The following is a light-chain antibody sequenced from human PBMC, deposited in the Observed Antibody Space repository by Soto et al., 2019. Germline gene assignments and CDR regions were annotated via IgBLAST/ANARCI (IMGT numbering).Light chain of an antibody. CDR1: SSDVGGYNS. CDR2: EVS. CDR3: SSYTSSSTRV. V-gene: IGLV2-14*01. J-gene: IGLJ1*01. Sequence: QSALTQPASVSGSPGQSITISCTGTSSDVGGYNSVSWYQHHPGKAPKLMIYEVSNRPSGVSNRFSGSKSGNTASLIISGLQAEDEADYYCSSYTSSSTRVFGTGTKLTVL.